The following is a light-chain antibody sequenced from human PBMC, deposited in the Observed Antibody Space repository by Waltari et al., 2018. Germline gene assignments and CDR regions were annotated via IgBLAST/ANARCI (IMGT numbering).Light chain of an antibody. J-gene: IGKJ2*02. Sequence: DIQMTQSPSTLSASVGARVPLTCRASQSIVNWVARYQQKPGKAPKPLIYKASSLQSGVPSTFSGSGSGTDFTITISSLQPDDFATYYCQQYFSGCTFGQGTNLEIK. CDR3: QQYFSGCT. V-gene: IGKV1-5*03. CDR2: KAS. CDR1: QSIVNW.